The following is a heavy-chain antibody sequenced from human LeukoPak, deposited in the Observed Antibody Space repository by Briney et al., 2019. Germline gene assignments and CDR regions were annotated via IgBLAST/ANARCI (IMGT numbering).Heavy chain of an antibody. Sequence: GGSLRLSCAASGFTFSSYAMSWVRQAPGKGLEWVSAISGSGGSTYYADSVKGRFTISRDNSKNTLYLQMNSLRAEDTAVYYCASGGHGGNSNFDYWGQGTLVTVSS. D-gene: IGHD4-23*01. CDR2: ISGSGGST. CDR1: GFTFSSYA. J-gene: IGHJ4*02. CDR3: ASGGHGGNSNFDY. V-gene: IGHV3-23*01.